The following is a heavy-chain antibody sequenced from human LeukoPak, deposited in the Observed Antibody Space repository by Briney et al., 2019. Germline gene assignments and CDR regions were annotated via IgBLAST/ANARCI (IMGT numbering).Heavy chain of an antibody. Sequence: AGGSLRLSCTASGFTFGDYAMSWVRQAPGKGLEWVGFIRSKAYGGTTEYAASVKGRFTISRDDSKSIAYLQMNSLKTEDTAVYYCTRDRLGYDFWSNYYYMDVWGKGTTVTVSS. D-gene: IGHD3-3*01. CDR2: IRSKAYGGTT. CDR3: TRDRLGYDFWSNYYYMDV. CDR1: GFTFGDYA. J-gene: IGHJ6*03. V-gene: IGHV3-49*04.